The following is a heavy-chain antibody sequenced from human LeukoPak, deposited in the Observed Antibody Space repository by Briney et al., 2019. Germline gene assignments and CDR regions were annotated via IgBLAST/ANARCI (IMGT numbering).Heavy chain of an antibody. CDR2: ISSSGSTI. CDR3: ARPLVRTRYYFDY. J-gene: IGHJ4*02. D-gene: IGHD2-8*01. CDR1: GFTFSSYE. V-gene: IGHV3-48*03. Sequence: QSGGSLRLSCAASGFTFSSYEMNWVRQAPGKGLEWVSYISSSGSTIYYADSVKGRFTISRDNAKNSLYLQMNSLRAEDTAVYYCARPLVRTRYYFDYWGQGTLVTVSS.